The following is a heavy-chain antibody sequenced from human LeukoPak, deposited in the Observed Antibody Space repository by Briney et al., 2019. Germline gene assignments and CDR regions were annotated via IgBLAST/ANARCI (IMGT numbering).Heavy chain of an antibody. J-gene: IGHJ4*02. CDR3: ARAGYTISYYSLDY. CDR2: IYTTGTT. V-gene: IGHV4-4*07. Sequence: SETLSLTRTVSGGSINSYYWGWIRQPAGKGLEWIERIYTTGTTSYNPSLKSRVTISVDTSKNQFYLKLTSVTAADTAMYYCARAGYTISYYSLDYWGQGSLVTVSS. CDR1: GGSINSYY. D-gene: IGHD1-26*01.